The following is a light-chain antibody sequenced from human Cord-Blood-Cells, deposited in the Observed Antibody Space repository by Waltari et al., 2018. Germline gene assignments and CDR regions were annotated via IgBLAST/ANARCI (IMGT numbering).Light chain of an antibody. CDR1: SSDVGSYKL. J-gene: IGLJ2*01. CDR2: EGS. V-gene: IGLV2-23*01. Sequence: QSALTQPASVSGSPGQSITIPCTGPSSDVGSYKLVSWYQQNPCNAPKLMIYEGSKRPSGVSKRFSGSKSGNTASLTISGLQAEDEADYYCCSYAGSSTVVFGGGTKLTVL. CDR3: CSYAGSSTVV.